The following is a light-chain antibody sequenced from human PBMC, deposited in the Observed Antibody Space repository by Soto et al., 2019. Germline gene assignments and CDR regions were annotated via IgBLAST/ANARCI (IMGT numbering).Light chain of an antibody. CDR1: QGISNY. J-gene: IGKJ1*01. CDR3: QKYNSAPWT. Sequence: IQMTQGPSSLSASVGDRVTITCRASQGISNYLAWYQQKPGKVPKLLIYAASTLQSGVPSRFSGSGSGTDFTLTISSLQPEDVAPYYRQKYNSAPWTFGQGTKVDIK. CDR2: AAS. V-gene: IGKV1-27*01.